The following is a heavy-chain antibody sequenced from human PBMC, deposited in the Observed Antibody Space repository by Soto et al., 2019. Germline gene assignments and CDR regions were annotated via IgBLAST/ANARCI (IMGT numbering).Heavy chain of an antibody. CDR3: ARGTTVTTWLTPFDY. Sequence: SETLSLTCTVSGGPISSYYWSWIRQPPGKGLEWIGYIYYSGSTNYNPSLKSRVTISVDTSKNQFSLKLSSVTAADTAVYYCARGTTVTTWLTPFDYWGQGTLVTVSS. J-gene: IGHJ4*02. CDR1: GGPISSYY. V-gene: IGHV4-59*01. CDR2: IYYSGST. D-gene: IGHD4-17*01.